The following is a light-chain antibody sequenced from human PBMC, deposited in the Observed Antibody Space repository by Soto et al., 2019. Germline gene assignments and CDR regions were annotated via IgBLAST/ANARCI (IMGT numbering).Light chain of an antibody. CDR1: QGISNY. CDR3: LRFKSYVT. J-gene: IGKJ5*01. Sequence: IRLAQPPFSLSSSLGEWASLHCRASQGISNYLAWYQQKPGKTPRLLIYGATTLQSGVPSRFSGSGSCTDFGLTISYLQPVDFAAYYLLRFKSYVTYRQGTQLDIK. V-gene: IGKV1-9*01. CDR2: GAT.